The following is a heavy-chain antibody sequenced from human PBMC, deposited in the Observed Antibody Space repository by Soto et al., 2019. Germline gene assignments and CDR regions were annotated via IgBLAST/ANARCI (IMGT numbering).Heavy chain of an antibody. J-gene: IGHJ6*01. CDR3: ARDTITACLADSGDHANQYYYYGMDV. CDR2: ISAYNGNT. CDR1: GYTFTSYG. Sequence: QVQLVQSGAEVKKPGASVKVSCKASGYTFTSYGISWVRQAPGQGLEWMGWISAYNGNTHYAQKLQGRVTMTTDTATSVANKELSDRRSDDTDLYYCARDTITACLADSGDHANQYYYYGMDVWGQGTTDTVAS. V-gene: IGHV1-18*01. D-gene: IGHD4-17*01.